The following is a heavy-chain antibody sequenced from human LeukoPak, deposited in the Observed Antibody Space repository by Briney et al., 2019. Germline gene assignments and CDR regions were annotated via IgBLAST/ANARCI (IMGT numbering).Heavy chain of an antibody. V-gene: IGHV4-39*01. CDR3: ARLRDGYNNLSPFDY. Sequence: SETLSLTCNVSGGSISSKNYYWAWIRQPPGKGLEWIGSIYYSGTTYYNPSLKSRVTISVDTSKNQFSLKLTSVTAADTAVYYCARLRDGYNNLSPFDYWGQGTLVTVSS. CDR2: IYYSGTT. J-gene: IGHJ4*02. CDR1: GGSISSKNYY. D-gene: IGHD5-24*01.